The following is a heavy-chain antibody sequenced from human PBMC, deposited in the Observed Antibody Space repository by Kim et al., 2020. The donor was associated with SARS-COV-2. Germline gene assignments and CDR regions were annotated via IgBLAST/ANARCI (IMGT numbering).Heavy chain of an antibody. V-gene: IGHV3-7*01. J-gene: IGHJ4*02. Sequence: YDVASMRGRFTFSRDNAENSLYLQMNSLRVEDTAVYYCVRDCGGDCYSYWGQGTLVTVSS. CDR3: VRDCGGDCYSY. D-gene: IGHD2-21*01.